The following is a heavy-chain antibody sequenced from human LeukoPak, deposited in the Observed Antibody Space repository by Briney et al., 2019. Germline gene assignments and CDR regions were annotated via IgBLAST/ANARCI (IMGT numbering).Heavy chain of an antibody. CDR3: ARLPSTGVGGRGWFDP. J-gene: IGHJ5*02. CDR2: ISYTGSA. Sequence: PSETLSLTCTVSGGSISSNDHYLVWIRQPPGRDLEWIGSISYTGSAYYNPSLKSRVTISVDTSKNQFSLNLLSVTAADTAVYYCARLPSTGVGGRGWFDPWGQGTLVTVSS. D-gene: IGHD3-3*01. V-gene: IGHV4-39*01. CDR1: GGSISSNDHY.